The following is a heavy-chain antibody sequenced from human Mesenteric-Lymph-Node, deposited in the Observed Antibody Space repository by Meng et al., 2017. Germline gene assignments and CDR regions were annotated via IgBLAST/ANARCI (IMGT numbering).Heavy chain of an antibody. Sequence: SVKVSCKASGGTFSSYAISWVRQAPGQGLEWMGGIIPIFGTANYAQKFQGRVTITADKSTSTAYMELSSLRSEDTAVYYCASSLLGYCSSTSCPSHVRYYYGMDVWGQGTTVTVSS. CDR1: GGTFSSYA. CDR2: IIPIFGTA. J-gene: IGHJ6*02. D-gene: IGHD2-2*01. V-gene: IGHV1-69*06. CDR3: ASSLLGYCSSTSCPSHVRYYYGMDV.